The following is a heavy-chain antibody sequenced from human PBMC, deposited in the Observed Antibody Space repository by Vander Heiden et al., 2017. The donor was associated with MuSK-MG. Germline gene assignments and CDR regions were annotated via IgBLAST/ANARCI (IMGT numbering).Heavy chain of an antibody. CDR1: GYNFTDYY. CDR2: INPRREAT. D-gene: IGHD3-10*02. V-gene: IGHV1-2*02. J-gene: IGHJ4*02. Sequence: QVQLVQSGAEVKKPGASVKVSCKISGYNFTDYYIHWVRQAPGQGLQWMGWINPRREATKYEETFQGRVTMTSDTSISTAYMELTGLKSDDTAVYYCARIVRGFDYWGQGTLVTVSS. CDR3: ARIVRGFDY.